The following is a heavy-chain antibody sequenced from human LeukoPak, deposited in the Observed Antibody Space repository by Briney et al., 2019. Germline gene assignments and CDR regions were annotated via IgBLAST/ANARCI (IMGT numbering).Heavy chain of an antibody. CDR2: ISSSSSTI. J-gene: IGHJ4*02. Sequence: GGSLRLSCAASGFTFSSYSMNWVRQAPGKGLEWVSYISSSSSTIYYADSVKGRFTISRDNAKNSLYLQMNSLRAEDTAVYYCAREGGFLEWLSFDYWGQGTLVTVSS. CDR3: AREGGFLEWLSFDY. V-gene: IGHV3-48*01. D-gene: IGHD3-3*01. CDR1: GFTFSSYS.